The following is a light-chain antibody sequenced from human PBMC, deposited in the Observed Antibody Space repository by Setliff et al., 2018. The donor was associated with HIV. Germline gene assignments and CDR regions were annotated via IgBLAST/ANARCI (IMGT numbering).Light chain of an antibody. Sequence: QSVLTQPASVSASPGQSITISCTGTTSDVGSYILVTWYQQHPGRAPKPILYEITKRPSGVSNRFSGSKSGNTASLTISGLQAEDEADYYCCSYTGGDNYLFGRGTKAPS. J-gene: IGLJ1*01. V-gene: IGLV2-23*02. CDR3: CSYTGGDNYL. CDR2: EIT. CDR1: TSDVGSYIL.